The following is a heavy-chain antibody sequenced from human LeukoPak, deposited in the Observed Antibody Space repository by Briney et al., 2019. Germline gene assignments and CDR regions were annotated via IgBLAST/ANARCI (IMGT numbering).Heavy chain of an antibody. Sequence: SETLSLTCAVYGGSFSGYYWSWIRQPPGQGLERIGEINHSGSTNYNPSLKSRVTISVDTSKNQFSVKLSSVTAADTAVYYCARESIAADDFDYWGQGTLVTVSS. CDR2: INHSGST. J-gene: IGHJ4*02. D-gene: IGHD6-13*01. CDR1: GGSFSGYY. V-gene: IGHV4-34*01. CDR3: ARESIAADDFDY.